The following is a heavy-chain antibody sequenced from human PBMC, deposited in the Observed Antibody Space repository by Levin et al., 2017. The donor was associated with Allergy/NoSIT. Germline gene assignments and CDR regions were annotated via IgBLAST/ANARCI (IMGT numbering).Heavy chain of an antibody. CDR3: ARGRGDIAVAGTTHFDY. V-gene: IGHV6-1*01. D-gene: IGHD6-19*01. CDR1: GDSVSSTSAT. J-gene: IGHJ4*02. Sequence: SQTLSLTCAISGDSVSSTSATWNWIRQSPSRGLEWLGRTYYRSKWYNDYAVSVKSRITINPDTSKNQFSLQLNSVTPEDTAVYYCARGRGDIAVAGTTHFDYWGQGTLVTVSS. CDR2: TYYRSKWYN.